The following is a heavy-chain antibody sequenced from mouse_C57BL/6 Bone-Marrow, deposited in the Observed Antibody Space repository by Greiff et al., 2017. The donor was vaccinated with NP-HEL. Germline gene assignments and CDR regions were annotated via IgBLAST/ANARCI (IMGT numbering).Heavy chain of an antibody. CDR3: ARGGHYYAMDY. V-gene: IGHV1-82*01. J-gene: IGHJ4*01. CDR2: IYPGDGDT. D-gene: IGHD3-3*01. Sequence: VHLVESGPELVKPGASVKISCKASGYAFSSSWMNWVKQRPGKGLEWIGRIYPGDGDTNYNGKFKGKATLTADKSSSTAYMQLSSLTSEDSAVYFCARGGHYYAMDYWGQGTSVTVSS. CDR1: GYAFSSSW.